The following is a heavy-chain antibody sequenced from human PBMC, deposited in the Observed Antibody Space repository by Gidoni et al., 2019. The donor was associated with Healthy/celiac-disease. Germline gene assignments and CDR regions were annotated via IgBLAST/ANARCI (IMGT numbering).Heavy chain of an antibody. V-gene: IGHV4-39*01. CDR1: GGPLSSSSYY. D-gene: IGHD1-26*01. CDR2: IYYSGST. J-gene: IGHJ4*02. CDR3: ARIVGATLDFDY. Sequence: QLQLQESGPGLVKPSETLSLTCTVSGGPLSSSSYYGGWLRQPPGKGLEWIGSIYYSGSTYYNPSLKSRVTISVDTSKNQFSLKLSSVTAADTAVYYCARIVGATLDFDYWGQGTLVTVSS.